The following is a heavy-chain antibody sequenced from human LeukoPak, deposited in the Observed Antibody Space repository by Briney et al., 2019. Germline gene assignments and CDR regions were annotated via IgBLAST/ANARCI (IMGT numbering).Heavy chain of an antibody. CDR1: WDRVSSNSAA. Sequence: SQTLSLTCAISWDRVSSNSAAWNWIRQSPWKGLEWLGRTYYRSNWYIEYAVSVKSRIIITPDTSTNQFCLQLNSVTPEDTAVYYCARGSGNWQWGFDYWGQGALVTVSS. J-gene: IGHJ4*02. D-gene: IGHD1-1*01. V-gene: IGHV6-1*01. CDR2: TYYRSNWYI. CDR3: ARGSGNWQWGFDY.